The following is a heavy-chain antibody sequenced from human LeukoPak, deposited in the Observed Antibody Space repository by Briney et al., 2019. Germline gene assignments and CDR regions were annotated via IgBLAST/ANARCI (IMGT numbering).Heavy chain of an antibody. V-gene: IGHV3-21*01. CDR1: GFTFSGYS. CDR3: ARGGSPPGYSDFWSGYYQIGGDY. J-gene: IGHJ4*02. CDR2: ISSSSSYI. D-gene: IGHD3-3*01. Sequence: GGSLRLSCAASGFTFSGYSMSWVREAPGKGLGWVSSISSSSSYIYYADSVKGRFTISRDNAKNSLYLQMHSLRAEDTAVYYCARGGSPPGYSDFWSGYYQIGGDYWGQGALVTVSS.